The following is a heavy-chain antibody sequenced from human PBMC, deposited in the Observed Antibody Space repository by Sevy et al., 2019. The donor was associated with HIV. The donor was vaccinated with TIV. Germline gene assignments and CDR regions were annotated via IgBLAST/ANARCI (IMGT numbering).Heavy chain of an antibody. CDR3: ASAPYYYDSGGYYRGEYFQH. CDR1: GDSTSRGGYY. J-gene: IGHJ1*01. CDR2: IFYSGST. Sequence: SETLSLTCTVSGDSTSRGGYYWSWIRQHPGGGLEWIGYIFYSGSTYYNVSLKSRLTLSVDTSKNQFSLNLSSVTAADTAVYYCASAPYYYDSGGYYRGEYFQHWGQGTLVTVSS. V-gene: IGHV4-31*03. D-gene: IGHD3-22*01.